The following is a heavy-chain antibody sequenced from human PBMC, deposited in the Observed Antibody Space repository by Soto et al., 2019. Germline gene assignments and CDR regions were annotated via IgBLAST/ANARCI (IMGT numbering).Heavy chain of an antibody. J-gene: IGHJ4*02. CDR2: IKQDGSEK. Sequence: EVQLVESGGGLVQPGGSLRLSCAASGFTFSSYWMSWVRQAPGKGLEWVANIKQDGSEKYYVDSVKGRFTTSRDNAKNSLYLQMNSLRAEDTAVYYCARDLSVLLWFGELPAPFDYWGQGTLVTVSS. CDR1: GFTFSSYW. CDR3: ARDLSVLLWFGELPAPFDY. V-gene: IGHV3-7*05. D-gene: IGHD3-10*01.